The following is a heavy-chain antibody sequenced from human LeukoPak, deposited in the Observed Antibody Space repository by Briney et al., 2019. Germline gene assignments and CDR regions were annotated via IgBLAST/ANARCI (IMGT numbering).Heavy chain of an antibody. J-gene: IGHJ4*02. V-gene: IGHV4-61*05. D-gene: IGHD6-19*01. Sequence: SETLSLTCTVSGGSISSSSYYWSWIRQPPGKGLEWIGYIYYSGSTNYNPSLKSRVTISVDTSKNQFSLKLSSVTAADTAVYYCARHHSSGWYESWGRGTLVTVSS. CDR1: GGSISSSSYY. CDR3: ARHHSSGWYES. CDR2: IYYSGST.